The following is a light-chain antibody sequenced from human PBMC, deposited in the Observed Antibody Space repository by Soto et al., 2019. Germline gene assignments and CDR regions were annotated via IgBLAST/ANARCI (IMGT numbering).Light chain of an antibody. CDR2: MAS. CDR1: QSISSW. CDR3: QQYNSYPYT. J-gene: IGKJ2*01. Sequence: DIQMTQSPSTLSASVGDRVTITCRASQSISSWLAWYQQKPGKAPKLLIYMASSLESGVPSRFSGSGSGTEFTLTISSLQPDDFATYYCQQYNSYPYTFGQGTRPEIK. V-gene: IGKV1-5*03.